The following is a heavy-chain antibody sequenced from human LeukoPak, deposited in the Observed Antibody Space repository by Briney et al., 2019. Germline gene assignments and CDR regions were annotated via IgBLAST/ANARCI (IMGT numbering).Heavy chain of an antibody. D-gene: IGHD3-16*02. CDR1: GYTFTSYG. CDR2: ISAYNGNT. CDR3: AVDVGGVSSDAFDI. J-gene: IGHJ3*02. V-gene: IGHV1-18*01. Sequence: ASVKVSCKAAGYTFTSYGITWVRQAPGQGLEWMGWISAYNGNTNYAQKFQERVTITRDMSTSTAYMELSSLRSEDTAVYYCAVDVGGVSSDAFDIWGQGTLVTVSS.